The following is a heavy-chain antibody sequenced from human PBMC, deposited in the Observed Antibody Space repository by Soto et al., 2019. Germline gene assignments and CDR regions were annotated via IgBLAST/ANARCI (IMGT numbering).Heavy chain of an antibody. CDR3: ARDHLHVYYVPFDY. CDR1: GISFSNYA. V-gene: IGHV3-23*01. J-gene: IGHJ4*02. Sequence: EVPLLESGGGLVQQGGSLRLSCAASGISFSNYAMIWVRQAPGKGLEWVSAISSTSDITYYADSVRGRFTISRDNSKNTLFLQMNSLRAEDTAIYYCARDHLHVYYVPFDYWGQGTLVTVSS. D-gene: IGHD3-10*02. CDR2: ISSTSDIT.